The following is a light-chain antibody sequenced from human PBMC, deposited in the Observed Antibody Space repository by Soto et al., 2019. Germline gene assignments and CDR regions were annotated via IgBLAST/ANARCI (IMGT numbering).Light chain of an antibody. CDR3: QQYNSYWT. J-gene: IGKJ1*01. Sequence: DIQMTQSPSTLSASVGDRVTITCRASQSISSWLAWYQQKPRFSGSGSGTEFTLTISSLQPDDFATYYCQQYNSYWTFGQGTKVEIK. V-gene: IGKV1-5*01. CDR1: QSISSW.